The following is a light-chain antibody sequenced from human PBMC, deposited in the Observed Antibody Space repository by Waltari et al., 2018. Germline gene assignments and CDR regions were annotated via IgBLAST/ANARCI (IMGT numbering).Light chain of an antibody. CDR1: QSVTNY. Sequence: DIVLTQSPALLSLSPGERASLSCRASQSVTNYLAWYQQKPGQAPRLLNDDTSNRATGIPARFSGSGFGTDFTLTISSLEPEYFAVYYCQQRRDWPLTFGGGTKVEIK. J-gene: IGKJ4*01. CDR2: DTS. V-gene: IGKV3-11*01. CDR3: QQRRDWPLT.